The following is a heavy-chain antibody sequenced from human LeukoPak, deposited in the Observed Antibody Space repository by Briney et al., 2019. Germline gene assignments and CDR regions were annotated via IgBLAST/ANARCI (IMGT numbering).Heavy chain of an antibody. V-gene: IGHV4-59*01. CDR3: AGLDMVRGVSLNY. CDR1: GGSISSYY. J-gene: IGHJ4*02. CDR2: IYYSGST. Sequence: SETLSLTCTVSGGSISSYYWSWIRQPPGKGLEWIGYIYYSGSTNYNPSLKSRVTISVDTSKNQFSLKLSSVTAADTAVYYCAGLDMVRGVSLNYWGQGTLVTVSS. D-gene: IGHD3-10*01.